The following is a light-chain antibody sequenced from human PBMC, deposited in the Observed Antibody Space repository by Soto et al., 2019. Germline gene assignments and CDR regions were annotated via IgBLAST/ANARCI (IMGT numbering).Light chain of an antibody. Sequence: DIQMTQSPSPLSASVGDRVNITCRASQFISDWLAWYQQKPGKAPKLLIYDASNLESGVSPRFIGSGSGTEFTLTISGLQPDDVATYYCQQYNSYSLTLGQGTKVDIK. V-gene: IGKV1-5*01. J-gene: IGKJ1*01. CDR3: QQYNSYSLT. CDR1: QFISDW. CDR2: DAS.